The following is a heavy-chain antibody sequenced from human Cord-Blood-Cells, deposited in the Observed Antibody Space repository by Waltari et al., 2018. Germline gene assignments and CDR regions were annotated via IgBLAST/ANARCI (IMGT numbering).Heavy chain of an antibody. CDR2: IIPIFGTA. CDR1: GGTFSRYA. CDR3: AGPRITGEFDP. Sequence: QVQLVQSGAEVKKPGSSVKVSCKASGGTFSRYAISWVRQATGQRLEWMGGIIPIFGTANYAQKFQGRVTITADESTSTAYMELSSLRSEDTAVYYCAGPRITGEFDPWGQGTLVTVSS. D-gene: IGHD7-27*01. V-gene: IGHV1-69*01. J-gene: IGHJ5*02.